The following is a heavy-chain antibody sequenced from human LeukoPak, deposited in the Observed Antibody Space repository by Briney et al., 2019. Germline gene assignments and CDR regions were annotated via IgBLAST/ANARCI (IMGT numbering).Heavy chain of an antibody. V-gene: IGHV1-2*02. CDR3: ARRTSGYSYGIDY. CDR2: INPNSGGT. CDR1: GYTFTGYY. Sequence: ASVKVSCTASGYTFTGYYMHWVRQAPGQGLEWMGWINPNSGGTNYAQKFQGRVTMTRDTSISTAYMELSRLRSDDTAVYYCARRTSGYSYGIDYWGQGTLVAVSS. J-gene: IGHJ4*02. D-gene: IGHD5-18*01.